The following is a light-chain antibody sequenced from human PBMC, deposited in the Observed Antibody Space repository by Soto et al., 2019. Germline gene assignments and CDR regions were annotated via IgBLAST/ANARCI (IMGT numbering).Light chain of an antibody. Sequence: DIQMTQSPSSLSASVGYRVTTTCRASQSISSYLNWYQQKPGKAPKLLIDTTSSLQSGVPSRFSGSGSATDFTLTISSLQPEDFASYYCQQSYSTPQTFGQGTKVDI. CDR1: QSISSY. J-gene: IGKJ1*01. CDR3: QQSYSTPQT. V-gene: IGKV1-39*01. CDR2: TTS.